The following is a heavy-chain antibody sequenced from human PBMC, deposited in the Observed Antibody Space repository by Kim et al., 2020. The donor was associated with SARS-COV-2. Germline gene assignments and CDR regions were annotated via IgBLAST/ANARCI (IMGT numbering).Heavy chain of an antibody. Sequence: GGSLRLSCTASGFTFGDYAMSWVRQAPGKGLEWVGFIRSKAYGGTTEYAASVKGRFTISRDDSKSIAYLQMNSLKTEDTAVYYCTIVVVTAVPEGDFDYWGQGTLVTVSS. D-gene: IGHD2-21*02. CDR2: IRSKAYGGTT. CDR1: GFTFGDYA. V-gene: IGHV3-49*04. J-gene: IGHJ4*02. CDR3: TIVVVTAVPEGDFDY.